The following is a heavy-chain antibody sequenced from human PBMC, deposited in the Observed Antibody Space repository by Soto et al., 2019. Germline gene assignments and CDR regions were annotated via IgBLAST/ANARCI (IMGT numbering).Heavy chain of an antibody. Sequence: SETLSLTCTVSGGSISNYYCNWIRQPAGKGLEWIGRIDTSGSTNYNPSLRSRVTISADTSENKFSLTLKSVTAADTAVYFCASDYSGYSADPEYYGVEVWGQGTTVTAP. CDR2: IDTSGST. D-gene: IGHD3-22*01. CDR1: GGSISNYY. CDR3: ASDYSGYSADPEYYGVEV. V-gene: IGHV4-4*07. J-gene: IGHJ6*02.